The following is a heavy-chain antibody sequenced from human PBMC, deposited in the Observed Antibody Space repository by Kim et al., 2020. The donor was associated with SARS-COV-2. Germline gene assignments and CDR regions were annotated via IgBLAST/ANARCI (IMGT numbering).Heavy chain of an antibody. CDR1: GFTFSSYG. V-gene: IGHV3-33*01. CDR2: IWYDGSNK. J-gene: IGHJ4*02. CDR3: ARGPVAGTFRFDY. Sequence: GGSLRLSCAASGFTFSSYGMHWVRQAPGKGLEWVAVIWYDGSNKYYADSVKGRFTISRDNSKNTLYLQMNSLRAEDTAVYYCARGPVAGTFRFDYWGQGTLVTVSS. D-gene: IGHD6-19*01.